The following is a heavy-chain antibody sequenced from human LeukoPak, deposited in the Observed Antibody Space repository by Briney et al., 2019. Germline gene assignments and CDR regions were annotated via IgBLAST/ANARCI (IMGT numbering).Heavy chain of an antibody. CDR3: ARQADYYDSSGYYYVDY. CDR1: GYSFTSYW. Sequence: GESLKISCKGSGYSFTSYWIGWVRQMPGKGPEWMGIIYPGDSDTRYSPSFQGQVTISADKSISTAYLQWSSLKASDTAMYYCARQADYYDSSGYYYVDYWGQGTLVTVSS. D-gene: IGHD3-22*01. V-gene: IGHV5-51*01. J-gene: IGHJ4*02. CDR2: IYPGDSDT.